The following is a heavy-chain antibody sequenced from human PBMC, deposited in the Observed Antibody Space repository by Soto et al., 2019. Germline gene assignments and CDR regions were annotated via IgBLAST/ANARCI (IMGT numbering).Heavy chain of an antibody. Sequence: QVQLVESGGGVVQPGRSLRLSCAASGFTFTSYAMHWVRQAPGKGLEWVAVISYDGSNKYYADSVKGRFTISRDNSKNTLYLQMNSLRAEDTAVYYCARDKRDLRVLEWSYYFDYWGQGTLVNVSS. CDR1: GFTFTSYA. J-gene: IGHJ4*02. D-gene: IGHD3-3*01. CDR2: ISYDGSNK. CDR3: ARDKRDLRVLEWSYYFDY. V-gene: IGHV3-30-3*01.